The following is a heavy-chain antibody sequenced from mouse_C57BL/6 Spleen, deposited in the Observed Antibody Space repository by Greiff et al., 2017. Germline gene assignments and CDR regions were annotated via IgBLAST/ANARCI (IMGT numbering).Heavy chain of an antibody. CDR3: ARRYYGSTENAMDY. CDR2: IDPSDSET. D-gene: IGHD1-1*01. Sequence: VQLQQPGAELVRPGSSVKLSCKASGYTFTSYWMHWVKQRPIQGLEWIGNIDPSDSETHYNQKFKDKATLTVDKSSSTAYMQLSSLTSEDSAVYYCARRYYGSTENAMDYWGQGTSVTVSS. V-gene: IGHV1-52*01. CDR1: GYTFTSYW. J-gene: IGHJ4*01.